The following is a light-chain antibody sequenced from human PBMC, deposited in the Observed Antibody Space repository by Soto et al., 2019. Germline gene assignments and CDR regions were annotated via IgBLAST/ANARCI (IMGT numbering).Light chain of an antibody. V-gene: IGKV3-20*01. J-gene: IGKJ1*01. CDR2: AAS. CDR1: QSVSSNY. CDR3: HRYGSSRT. Sequence: EIVLTQSPGTLSLSPGARATLSCRASQSVSSNYLAWYQQQPGQATRILIYAASSRATGIPDRFSGSGSGTDSTLSISRLEPEVFAVHYCHRYGSSRTFGPGTKV.